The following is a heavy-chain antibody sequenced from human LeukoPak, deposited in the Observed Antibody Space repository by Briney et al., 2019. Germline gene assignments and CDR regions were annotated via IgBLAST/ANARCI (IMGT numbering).Heavy chain of an antibody. J-gene: IGHJ4*02. CDR3: ARPHSLGGSFYVFDY. CDR1: GYTFTSYG. V-gene: IGHV1-18*01. D-gene: IGHD1-26*01. CDR2: ISAYNGNT. Sequence: ASVKVSCKASGYTFTSYGISWVRQAPGQGLEWMGWISAYNGNTNYAQKLQGRVTMTTDTSTSTAYMDLRSLRPDDTAIYYCARPHSLGGSFYVFDYWGQGTLITVSS.